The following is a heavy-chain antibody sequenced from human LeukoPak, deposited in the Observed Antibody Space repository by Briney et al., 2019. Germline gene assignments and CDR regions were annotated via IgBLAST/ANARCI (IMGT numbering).Heavy chain of an antibody. CDR3: ARTTPIAVAYDY. D-gene: IGHD6-19*01. V-gene: IGHV1-18*01. CDR1: GYTFTSYG. J-gene: IGHJ4*02. Sequence: ASVKVSCKASGYTFTSYGISWVRQAPGQGREWMGWISAYNGNTNYAQKLQGRVTMTTDTSTSTAYMELRSLRSDDTAVYYCARTTPIAVAYDYWGQGTLVTVSS. CDR2: ISAYNGNT.